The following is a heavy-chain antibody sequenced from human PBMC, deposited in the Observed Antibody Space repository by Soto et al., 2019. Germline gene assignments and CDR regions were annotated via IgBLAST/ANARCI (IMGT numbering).Heavy chain of an antibody. J-gene: IGHJ6*02. V-gene: IGHV1-58*01. CDR1: GFTFSSSA. CDR3: AGEYEQNYYYGMDV. CDR2: IVVGSGTT. Sequence: GASVKVSCKASGFTFSSSAVQWVRQARGQRLEWIGWIVVGSGTTNYAQKFQERVTITRDMSTSTAYMELSSLRSEDTAVYYCAGEYEQNYYYGMDVWGQGTTVTVSS. D-gene: IGHD3-3*01.